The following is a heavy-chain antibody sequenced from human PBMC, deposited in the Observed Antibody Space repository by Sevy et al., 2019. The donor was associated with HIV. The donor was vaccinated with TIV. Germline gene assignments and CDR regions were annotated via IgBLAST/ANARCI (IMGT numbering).Heavy chain of an antibody. D-gene: IGHD2-8*02. CDR2: IYHSGGTT. V-gene: IGHV3-23*05. CDR1: GFTFGNFA. Sequence: GGSLRLSCAASGFTFGNFAMIWARQAPGKGLEWLSSIYHSGGTTYILDSVKGRFTISRDNSKNTLYLQMDNLRADDTAIYYCAKSPTGSESKPDYWGQGTLVTVSS. CDR3: AKSPTGSESKPDY. J-gene: IGHJ4*02.